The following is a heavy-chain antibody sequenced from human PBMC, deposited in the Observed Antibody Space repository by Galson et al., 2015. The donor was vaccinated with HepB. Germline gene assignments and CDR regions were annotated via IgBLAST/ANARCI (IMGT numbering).Heavy chain of an antibody. CDR3: ARVPSPLDYYYMDV. D-gene: IGHD2-2*01. J-gene: IGHJ6*03. CDR1: GFTFSDYY. CDR2: ISSSGSTI. V-gene: IGHV3-11*01. Sequence: SLRLSCAASGFTFSDYYMSWIRQAPGKGLEWVSYISSSGSTIYYADSVKGRFTISRDNAKNSLYLQMNSLRAEDTAVYYCARVPSPLDYYYMDVWGKGTTVTVSS.